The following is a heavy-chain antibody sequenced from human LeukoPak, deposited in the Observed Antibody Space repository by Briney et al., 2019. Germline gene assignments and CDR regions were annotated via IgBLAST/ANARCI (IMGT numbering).Heavy chain of an antibody. CDR2: INPNSGGT. D-gene: IGHD3-22*01. Sequence: ASVKVSCKASGYTFTGYYMHWVRQAPGQGLEWMGWINPNSGGTNYAQKFQGRVTMTRDTSISTAYMEPSRLRSDDTAVYYCARDGILFRGSGYTDYWGQGTLVTVSS. V-gene: IGHV1-2*02. CDR1: GYTFTGYY. CDR3: ARDGILFRGSGYTDY. J-gene: IGHJ4*02.